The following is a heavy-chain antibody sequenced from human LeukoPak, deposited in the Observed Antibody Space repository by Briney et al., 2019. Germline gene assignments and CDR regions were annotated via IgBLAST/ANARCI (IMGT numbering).Heavy chain of an antibody. CDR2: IYPGDSDT. D-gene: IGHD6-19*01. J-gene: IGHJ5*02. CDR3: ARDSSGWGSFDP. CDR1: GYSFTSYW. Sequence: AESLKIYCEGSGYSFTSYWICWMRQMPGQGLEWMGIIYPGDSDTCYSPSFQGQVTISADKAISTAYLQWSSLKASDTAMYYCARDSSGWGSFDPWGQGTLVTVSS. V-gene: IGHV5-51*01.